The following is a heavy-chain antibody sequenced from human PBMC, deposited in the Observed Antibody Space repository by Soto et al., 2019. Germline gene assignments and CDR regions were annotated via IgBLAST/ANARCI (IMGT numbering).Heavy chain of an antibody. CDR1: GFTFSSYS. V-gene: IGHV3-48*02. CDR3: ARDAGSDRGYSYGPYFDY. J-gene: IGHJ4*02. Sequence: PGGSLRLSCAASGFTFSSYSMNWVRQAPGKGLEWVSYISSSSSTIYYADSVKGRFTISRDNAKNSLYLQMNSLRDEDTAVYYCARDAGSDRGYSYGPYFDYWGQGTLVTVSS. D-gene: IGHD5-18*01. CDR2: ISSSSSTI.